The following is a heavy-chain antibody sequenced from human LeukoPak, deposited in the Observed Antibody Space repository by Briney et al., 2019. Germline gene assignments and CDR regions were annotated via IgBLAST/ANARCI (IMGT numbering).Heavy chain of an antibody. CDR3: AKARIAAAGTFDY. D-gene: IGHD6-13*01. V-gene: IGHV3-53*01. CDR2: IYSGGTT. Sequence: PGGSLRLSCAASGFTVTRNYMSWVRQAPGKGLEWVSVIYSGGTTDYADSVKGRFTISRDNSKNTLYLQMNSLRAEDTAVYYCAKARIAAAGTFDYWGQGTLVTVSS. CDR1: GFTVTRNY. J-gene: IGHJ4*02.